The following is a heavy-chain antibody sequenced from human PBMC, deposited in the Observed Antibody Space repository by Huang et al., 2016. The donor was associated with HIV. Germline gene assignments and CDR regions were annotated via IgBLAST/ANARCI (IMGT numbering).Heavy chain of an antibody. V-gene: IGHV3-23*01. CDR3: AKGGGASPRLHAFDV. Sequence: EVQLLESGGGLVQPGGSLRLSCGDSGFTFSTYAMSWVRRAPGKGRGGVSGISGSGGGTYYADSVKGRFTSSRDNSNNALYLQRNSLRVEDTAVYYCAKGGGASPRLHAFDVWGQGTMVTVSS. D-gene: IGHD5-18*01. CDR1: GFTFSTYA. J-gene: IGHJ3*01. CDR2: ISGSGGGT.